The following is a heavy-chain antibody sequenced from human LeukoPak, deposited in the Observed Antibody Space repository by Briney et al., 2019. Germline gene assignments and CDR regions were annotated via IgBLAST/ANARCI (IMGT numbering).Heavy chain of an antibody. V-gene: IGHV3-43D*03. D-gene: IGHD3-3*01. CDR1: GCTFDDYA. Sequence: PGGSLRLSCAASGCTFDDYAMHWVRQAPATGLEWVSLISWDGGSTYYADSVQGRFTISRDNSNNSLYFQMNSLRAEDTASYYCATWHGFWSGNVFDYWGQGTLVTVSS. J-gene: IGHJ4*02. CDR2: ISWDGGST. CDR3: ATWHGFWSGNVFDY.